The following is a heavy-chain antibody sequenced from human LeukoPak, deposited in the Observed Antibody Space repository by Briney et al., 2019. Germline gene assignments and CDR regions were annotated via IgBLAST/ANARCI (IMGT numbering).Heavy chain of an antibody. CDR1: GFTFSDYY. Sequence: KAGGSLRLSCAASGFTFSDYYMSWIRQAPGKGLEWVSYISSSGSTIYYADSVKGRFTISRDNAKNSLYLQMNSLRAEATAVYHCAGPIPTIFGGDYWGQGTLVTVSS. CDR2: ISSSGSTI. D-gene: IGHD3-3*01. V-gene: IGHV3-11*04. J-gene: IGHJ4*02. CDR3: AGPIPTIFGGDY.